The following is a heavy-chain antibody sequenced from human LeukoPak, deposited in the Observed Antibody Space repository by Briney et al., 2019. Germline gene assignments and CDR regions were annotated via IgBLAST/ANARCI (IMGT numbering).Heavy chain of an antibody. CDR3: ARDWVAAAGTNYFDY. D-gene: IGHD6-13*01. V-gene: IGHV4-39*07. CDR2: IYYSGST. CDR1: GGSISSSSYY. Sequence: SETLSLTCTVSGGSISSSSYYWGWLRQPPGKGLEWIGSIYYSGSTYYNPSLKSRVTISVDTSKNQFSLKLSSVTAADTAVYYCARDWVAAAGTNYFDYWGQGTLVTVSS. J-gene: IGHJ4*02.